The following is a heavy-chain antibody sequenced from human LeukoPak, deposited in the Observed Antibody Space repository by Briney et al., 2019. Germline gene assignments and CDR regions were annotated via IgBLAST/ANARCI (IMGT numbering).Heavy chain of an antibody. D-gene: IGHD3-10*01. V-gene: IGHV4-39*07. J-gene: IGHJ4*02. Sequence: SETLSLTCTVSGGSISSGDYYWGWLRQAPGKGLEWLGSIYYSGGTNYNPSLQSRVTISVDKSKNHFSLKLTSVTAADTAVYYCARDLYGSGNYFDYWGQGTLVTVSS. CDR1: GGSISSGDYY. CDR3: ARDLYGSGNYFDY. CDR2: IYYSGGT.